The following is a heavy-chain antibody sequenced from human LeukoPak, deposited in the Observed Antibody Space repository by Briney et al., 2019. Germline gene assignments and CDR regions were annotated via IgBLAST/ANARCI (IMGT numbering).Heavy chain of an antibody. CDR1: GFTFSNYG. J-gene: IGHJ3*02. CDR2: IWYDGSKK. CDR3: AKDTKTAVTFDAFDI. D-gene: IGHD4-17*01. Sequence: GRSLRLSCAASGFTFSNYGMHWVRQAPGKGLEWVAGIWYDGSKKSYGDSVKGRFTISRDDSKNTVYLQMNSLIVDDTAVYYCAKDTKTAVTFDAFDIWGQGTTVIV. V-gene: IGHV3-33*06.